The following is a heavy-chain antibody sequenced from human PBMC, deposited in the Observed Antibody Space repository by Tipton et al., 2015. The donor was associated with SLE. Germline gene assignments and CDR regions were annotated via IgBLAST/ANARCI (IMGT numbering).Heavy chain of an antibody. J-gene: IGHJ5*02. D-gene: IGHD3-10*01. Sequence: TLSLTCTVSGGSISTYYWSWIRQPPGKGLEWIGYVYSSGSTNYNPSLQSRVTISVDTSKNQFSLHLRSVTAADTAVYYCASGGYYGSGSYYGGWFDPWGQGTLVTVSS. CDR3: ASGGYYGSGSYYGGWFDP. V-gene: IGHV4-4*08. CDR1: GGSISTYY. CDR2: VYSSGST.